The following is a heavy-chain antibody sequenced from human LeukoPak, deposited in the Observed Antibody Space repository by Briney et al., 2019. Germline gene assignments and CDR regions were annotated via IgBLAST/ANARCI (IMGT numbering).Heavy chain of an antibody. Sequence: PSETLSLTCTVSGGSISSYYWSWIRQPPGKGLEWIGYIYYSGSTNYNPSLKSRVTISVDTSKNQFSLKLSSVTAADTAVYYCARDGLIIGFDYWGQGTLVTVSS. V-gene: IGHV4-59*01. J-gene: IGHJ4*02. D-gene: IGHD3-16*01. CDR1: GGSISSYY. CDR3: ARDGLIIGFDY. CDR2: IYYSGST.